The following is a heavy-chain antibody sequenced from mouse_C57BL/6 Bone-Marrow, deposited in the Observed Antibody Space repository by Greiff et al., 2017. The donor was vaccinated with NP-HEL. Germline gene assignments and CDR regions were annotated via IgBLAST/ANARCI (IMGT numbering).Heavy chain of an antibody. D-gene: IGHD2-4*01. CDR3: ARQGDYDSYYFDY. V-gene: IGHV5-6*01. J-gene: IGHJ2*01. CDR1: GFTFSSYG. Sequence: EVQLVESGGDLVKPGGSLKLSCAASGFTFSSYGMSWVRQTPDKRLEWVATIRSGGSYTYYPDSVKGRFTISRDNAKNTLYLQMSSLKSEDTAMYYCARQGDYDSYYFDYWGQGTTLTVSS. CDR2: IRSGGSYT.